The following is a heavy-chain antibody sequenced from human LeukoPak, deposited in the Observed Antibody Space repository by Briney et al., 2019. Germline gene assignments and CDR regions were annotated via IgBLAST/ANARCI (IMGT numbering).Heavy chain of an antibody. D-gene: IGHD6-19*01. CDR1: GGSISSYY. V-gene: IGHV4-59*01. CDR2: IYYSGST. Sequence: SDTQSLTCTVSGGSISSYYWSWIRQPPGKGLEWIGYIYYSGSTNYNPSLKSRVTISVDTSKNQFALKLSSVTAADTAVYYCAREEVSGPDAFDIWGQGTMVTVSS. CDR3: AREEVSGPDAFDI. J-gene: IGHJ3*02.